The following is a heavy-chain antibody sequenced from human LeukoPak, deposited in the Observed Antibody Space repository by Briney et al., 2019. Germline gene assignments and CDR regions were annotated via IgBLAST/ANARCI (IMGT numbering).Heavy chain of an antibody. J-gene: IGHJ4*02. Sequence: PGGSLRLSCAASGFTFSSYAMHWVRQAPGKGLEWVAVISYDGSSKYYADSVKGRFTISRDNSKNTLYLQMNSLRAEDTAVYYCARDAGTALARYFDYWGQGTLVTVSS. D-gene: IGHD5-18*01. CDR1: GFTFSSYA. CDR3: ARDAGTALARYFDY. V-gene: IGHV3-30-3*01. CDR2: ISYDGSSK.